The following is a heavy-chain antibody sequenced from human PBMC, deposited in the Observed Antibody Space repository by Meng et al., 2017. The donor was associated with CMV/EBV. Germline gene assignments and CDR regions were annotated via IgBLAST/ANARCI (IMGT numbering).Heavy chain of an antibody. J-gene: IGHJ6*02. CDR1: GGSFSGYY. CDR3: ARGYSSSSVRYSSGLYGSYYYYGMDV. D-gene: IGHD6-19*01. V-gene: IGHV4-34*01. CDR2: INHSGST. Sequence: SETLSLTCAVYGGSFSGYYCSWIRQPPGKGLEWIGEINHSGSTNYNPSLKSRVPISVDTSKNQFSLKLSSVTAADTAVYYCARGYSSSSVRYSSGLYGSYYYYGMDVWGQGTTVTVSS.